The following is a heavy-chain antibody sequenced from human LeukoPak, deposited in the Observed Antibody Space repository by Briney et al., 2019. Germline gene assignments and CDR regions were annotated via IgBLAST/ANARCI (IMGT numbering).Heavy chain of an antibody. D-gene: IGHD2-15*01. CDR1: GGSFSGYY. V-gene: IGHV4-34*01. CDR2: INHSGST. J-gene: IGHJ5*02. Sequence: NPSETLSLTCAVYGGSFSGYYWSWIRQPPGKGLEWIGEINHSGSTKYNPSLKSRVTISVDTSRNHFTLKLISVTAADTAVYYCASTYCSGGSCRGDPWGQGTLVTVSS. CDR3: ASTYCSGGSCRGDP.